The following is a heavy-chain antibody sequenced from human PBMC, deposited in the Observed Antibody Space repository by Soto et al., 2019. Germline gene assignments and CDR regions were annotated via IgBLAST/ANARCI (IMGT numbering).Heavy chain of an antibody. CDR1: GFTFSSYS. CDR2: ISSSSSYI. V-gene: IGHV3-21*01. D-gene: IGHD3-10*01. Sequence: GGSLRLSCAASGFTFSSYSMNWVRQAPGKGLEWVSSISSSSSYIYYADSVKGRFTISRDNAKNSLYLQMNSLRAEDTAVYYCARGTYGSGTVGWFDPWGQGTLVTVSS. J-gene: IGHJ5*02. CDR3: ARGTYGSGTVGWFDP.